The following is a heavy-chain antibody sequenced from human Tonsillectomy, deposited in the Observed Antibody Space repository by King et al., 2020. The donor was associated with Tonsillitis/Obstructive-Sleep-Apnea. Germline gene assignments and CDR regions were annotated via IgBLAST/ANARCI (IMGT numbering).Heavy chain of an antibody. CDR3: ARESHSSSGYFDY. CDR2: IYYSGST. J-gene: IGHJ4*02. Sequence: QLQESGPGLVKPSQTLSLTCTVSGGSISSGGYYWSWIRQHPGKGLEWIGYIYYSGSTSYNPSLESRVMISVDTSKNQFSLRLSSVTAADTALYYCARESHSSSGYFDYWGQGTLVTVSS. V-gene: IGHV4-31*03. CDR1: GGSISSGGYY. D-gene: IGHD6-6*01.